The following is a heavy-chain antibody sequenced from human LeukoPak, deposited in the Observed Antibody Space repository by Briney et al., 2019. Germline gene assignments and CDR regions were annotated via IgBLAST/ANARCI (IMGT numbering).Heavy chain of an antibody. CDR3: ARGLRRGSSWYSYAGWFDP. Sequence: WETLSLTCAVYGGSFSGYYWSWIRQPPGKGLEWIGEINHSGSTNYNPSLKSRVTISVDTSKNQFSLKLSSVTAADTAVYYCARGLRRGSSWYSYAGWFDPWGQGTLVTVSS. J-gene: IGHJ5*02. V-gene: IGHV4-34*01. D-gene: IGHD6-13*01. CDR1: GGSFSGYY. CDR2: INHSGST.